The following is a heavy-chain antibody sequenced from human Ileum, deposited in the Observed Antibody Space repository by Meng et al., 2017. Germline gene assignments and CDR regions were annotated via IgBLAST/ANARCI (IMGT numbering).Heavy chain of an antibody. J-gene: IGHJ4*02. V-gene: IGHV4-4*02. D-gene: IGHD4-23*01. CDR3: ARHGGYSQDF. CDR1: SGSISSNTY. Sequence: QVALQGAGPGLGSPSGTLSLTCAVSSGSISSNTYWSWVRQPPGKGLEWIGQISHSGSAYYNPSLKSRVTMSVDKSKSQFSLMLTSVTAADTAIYYCARHGGYSQDFWGQGTLVTVSS. CDR2: ISHSGSA.